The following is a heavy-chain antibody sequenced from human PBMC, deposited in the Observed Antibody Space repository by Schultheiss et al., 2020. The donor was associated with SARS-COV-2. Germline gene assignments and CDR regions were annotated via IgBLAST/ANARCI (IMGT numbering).Heavy chain of an antibody. CDR2: ISSSGSTI. D-gene: IGHD2-2*01. CDR1: GFTFSSYE. V-gene: IGHV3-48*03. Sequence: GGSLRLSCAASGFTFSSYEMNWVRQAPGKGLEWVSYISSSGSTIYYADSVKGRFTISRDNAKNSLYLQMNSLRAEDTAVYYCAREVEGVVVPAALDAFDIWGQGTMVTVSS. CDR3: AREVEGVVVPAALDAFDI. J-gene: IGHJ3*02.